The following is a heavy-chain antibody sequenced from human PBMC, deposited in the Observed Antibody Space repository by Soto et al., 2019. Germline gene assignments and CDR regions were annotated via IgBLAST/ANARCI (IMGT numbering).Heavy chain of an antibody. D-gene: IGHD5-18*01. Sequence: PGGSLRLSCAASGFTFSSYAMHWVRQAPGKGLEWVAVISYDGSNKYYADSVKGRFTISRDNSKNTLYLQMNSLRAEDTAVYYCARPSGYSYGYFVDYYYYGMDVWGQGTTVTVSS. J-gene: IGHJ6*02. CDR1: GFTFSSYA. CDR2: ISYDGSNK. CDR3: ARPSGYSYGYFVDYYYYGMDV. V-gene: IGHV3-30-3*01.